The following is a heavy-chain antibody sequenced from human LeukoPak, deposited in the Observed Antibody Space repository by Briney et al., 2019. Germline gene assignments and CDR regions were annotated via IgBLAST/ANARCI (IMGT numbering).Heavy chain of an antibody. D-gene: IGHD3-10*01. CDR2: IKQDGSEK. CDR1: GFTFSSYW. Sequence: GGSLRLSCAASGFTFSSYWMSWVRQAPGKGLEWVANIKQDGSEKYYVDSVKGRFTISRDNAKNSLYLQMNSQRAEDTAVYYCARTYYGSGKSAFDIWGQGTMVTVSS. CDR3: ARTYYGSGKSAFDI. J-gene: IGHJ3*02. V-gene: IGHV3-7*01.